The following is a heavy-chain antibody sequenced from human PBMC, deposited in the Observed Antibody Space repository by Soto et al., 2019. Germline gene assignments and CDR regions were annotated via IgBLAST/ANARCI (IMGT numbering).Heavy chain of an antibody. CDR2: INPSGGST. CDR3: ARHGGMAEPKVSNGMDV. J-gene: IGHJ6*02. Sequence: ASVKVSCKASGYTFTSYYMHWVRQAPGQGLEWMGIINPSGGSTSYAQKFQGRVTMTRDTSTSTVYMELSSLRSEDTAVYYCARHGGMAEPKVSNGMDVWGQGTTVTVSS. V-gene: IGHV1-46*01. CDR1: GYTFTSYY. D-gene: IGHD3-16*01.